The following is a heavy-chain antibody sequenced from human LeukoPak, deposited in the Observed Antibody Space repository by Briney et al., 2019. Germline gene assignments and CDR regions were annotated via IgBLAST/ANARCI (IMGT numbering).Heavy chain of an antibody. D-gene: IGHD6-13*01. Sequence: SGTLSLTCAVSGGSISSSNWWSWVRQPPGKGLEWIGEIYHSGSTNYNPSLKSRATISVDKSKNQFSLKLSSVTAADTAVYYCARATDPFYSSSGAIWGQGTMVTVSS. J-gene: IGHJ3*02. CDR2: IYHSGST. V-gene: IGHV4-4*02. CDR3: ARATDPFYSSSGAI. CDR1: GGSISSSNW.